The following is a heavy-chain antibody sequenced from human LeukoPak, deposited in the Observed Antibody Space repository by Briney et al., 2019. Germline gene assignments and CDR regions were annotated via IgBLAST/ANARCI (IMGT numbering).Heavy chain of an antibody. CDR3: ATYSSLNRREFQY. CDR2: IYSGGST. J-gene: IGHJ1*01. D-gene: IGHD3-22*01. CDR1: GFTVSSNY. Sequence: PGGSLRLSCAASGFTVSSNYMSWVRQAPGKGLGWVSVIYSGGSTYYADSVKGRFTISRDNSKNTLYLQMNSLRAEDTAVYYCATYSSLNRREFQYWGQGTLLTVSS. V-gene: IGHV3-66*01.